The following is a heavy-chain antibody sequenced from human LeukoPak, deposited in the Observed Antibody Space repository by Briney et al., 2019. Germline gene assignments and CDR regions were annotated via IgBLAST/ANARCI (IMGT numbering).Heavy chain of an antibody. J-gene: IGHJ4*02. Sequence: PGGSLRLSCAASGFTFSSYWMHWVRQAPGKGLVWVSRINSDGSSTNYADSVKGRFTISRDNAKSTLYLQMNSLRAEDTAVYHCARDDSGDRPIDYWGQGTLVTVSS. CDR3: ARDDSGDRPIDY. D-gene: IGHD2-15*01. CDR1: GFTFSSYW. V-gene: IGHV3-74*01. CDR2: INSDGSST.